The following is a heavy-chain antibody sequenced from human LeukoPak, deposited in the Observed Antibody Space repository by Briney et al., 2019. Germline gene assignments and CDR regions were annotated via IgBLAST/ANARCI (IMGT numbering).Heavy chain of an antibody. Sequence: SETLSLTCTVSGGSISSYYWSWIRQPPGKGLEWIGYIYYSGSTNYNPSLKSRVTISVDTSKNQFSLKLSSVTAADTAVYYCARHVWGLSGYSYGHHFDYWGQGTLVTVSS. D-gene: IGHD5-18*01. J-gene: IGHJ4*02. CDR2: IYYSGST. CDR3: ARHVWGLSGYSYGHHFDY. V-gene: IGHV4-59*08. CDR1: GGSISSYY.